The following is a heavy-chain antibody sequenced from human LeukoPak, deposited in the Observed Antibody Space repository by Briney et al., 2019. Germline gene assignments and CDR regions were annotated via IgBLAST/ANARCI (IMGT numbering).Heavy chain of an antibody. V-gene: IGHV3-48*03. Sequence: GGSLRLSCAASGFTFSSYEMNWVRQAPGKGLEWVSYISSSGSTIYYADSVKGRFTISRDNAKNSLYLQMNSLRAEDTAVYYCARDDDWNALIDYWGQGTLVTVSS. J-gene: IGHJ4*02. CDR3: ARDDDWNALIDY. D-gene: IGHD1-1*01. CDR2: ISSSGSTI. CDR1: GFTFSSYE.